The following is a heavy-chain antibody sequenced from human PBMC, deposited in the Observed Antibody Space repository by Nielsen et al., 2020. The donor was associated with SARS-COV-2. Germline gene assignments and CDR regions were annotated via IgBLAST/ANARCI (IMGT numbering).Heavy chain of an antibody. J-gene: IGHJ3*02. CDR1: GGSFSGYY. V-gene: IGHV4-34*01. Sequence: SETLSLTCAVYGGSFSGYYWSWIRQPPGKGLEWIGEINHSGSTNYNPSLKSRVTISVDKSKNQFSLKLSSVTAADTAVYYCARASWELLNAFDIWGQGTMVTVSS. CDR2: INHSGST. D-gene: IGHD1-26*01. CDR3: ARASWELLNAFDI.